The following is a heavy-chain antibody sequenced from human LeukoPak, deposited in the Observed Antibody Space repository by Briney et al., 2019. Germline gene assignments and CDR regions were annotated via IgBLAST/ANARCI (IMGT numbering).Heavy chain of an antibody. Sequence: GGSLGLSCAASGFTFSSYAMSWVRQASGKGLEWVSAISGSGGSTYYADSVKGRFTISRDNSKNTLYLQMNSLSAEDTAVYYCAKPPKNLESGYSYGDSAEYFQHWGQGTLLTVSS. CDR3: AKPPKNLESGYSYGDSAEYFQH. CDR2: ISGSGGST. V-gene: IGHV3-23*01. D-gene: IGHD5-18*01. CDR1: GFTFSSYA. J-gene: IGHJ1*01.